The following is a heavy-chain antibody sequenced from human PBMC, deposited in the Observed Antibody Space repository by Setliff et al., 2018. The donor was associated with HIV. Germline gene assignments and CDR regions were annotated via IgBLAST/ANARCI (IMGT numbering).Heavy chain of an antibody. D-gene: IGHD6-13*01. CDR2: ISGSGGST. CDR3: ARARSSSSFYYFDH. J-gene: IGHJ4*02. V-gene: IGHV3-23*01. Sequence: PGGSLRLSCTASGFTFSNYAMSWVRQAPGKGLEWVSTISGSGGSTYNADSVKGRFTISRDNSKNTLYVQMNSLRAEDTAVYYCARARSSSSFYYFDHWGQGTLVTVSS. CDR1: GFTFSNYA.